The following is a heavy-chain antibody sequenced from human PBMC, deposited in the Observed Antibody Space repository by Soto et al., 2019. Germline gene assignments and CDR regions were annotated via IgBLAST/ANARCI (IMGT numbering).Heavy chain of an antibody. Sequence: SETLSLTCTVSGGSISSSSYYWGWIRQPPGKGLEWIGSIYYSGSTYYNPSLKSRVTISVDTSKNQFSRKLSSVTAADTAVYYCATHRYEVPNGFDPWGQGTLVTVSS. D-gene: IGHD2-2*01. J-gene: IGHJ5*02. CDR2: IYYSGST. CDR1: GGSISSSSYY. CDR3: ATHRYEVPNGFDP. V-gene: IGHV4-39*01.